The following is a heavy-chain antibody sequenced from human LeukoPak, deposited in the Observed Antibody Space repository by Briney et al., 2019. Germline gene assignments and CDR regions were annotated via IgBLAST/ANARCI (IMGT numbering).Heavy chain of an antibody. CDR3: ARVPTTYCTNGVCYYFDY. J-gene: IGHJ4*02. CDR1: GGSISSGDYY. V-gene: IGHV4-30-4*08. Sequence: PSETLSLTCTVSGGSISSGDYYWSWIRQPPGKGLEWIGYIYYSGSTYYNPSLKSRVTISVDTSKNQFSLKLSSVTAADTAVYYCARVPTTYCTNGVCYYFDYWGQGTLATVSS. CDR2: IYYSGST. D-gene: IGHD2-8*01.